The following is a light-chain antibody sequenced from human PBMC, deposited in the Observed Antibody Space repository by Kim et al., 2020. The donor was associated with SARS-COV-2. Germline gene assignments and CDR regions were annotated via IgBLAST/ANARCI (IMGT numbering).Light chain of an antibody. V-gene: IGKV1-27*01. Sequence: ASVGDRVTISCRASQGISNHLAWYQQKPGKAPKLLIYAASILQSGVPSRFSGSGSGTDYTLTISSLQPEDVAAYYCQNCNNALWSFGQGTKVDIK. CDR1: QGISNH. CDR3: QNCNNALWS. J-gene: IGKJ1*01. CDR2: AAS.